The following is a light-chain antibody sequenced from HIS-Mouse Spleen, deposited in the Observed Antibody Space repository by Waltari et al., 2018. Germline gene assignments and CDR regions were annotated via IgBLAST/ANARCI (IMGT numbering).Light chain of an antibody. V-gene: IGLV2-11*01. CDR1: SSDVGGYNY. CDR2: DVS. Sequence: QSALTQPRSVSGSPGQSVTISCTGTSSDVGGYNYVSWYQQHPGKAPKLMIYDVSKRPSGVPDRLSGSKSGNTASLTISGLQAEDEADYYCSSYTSSSFNVVFGGGTKLTVL. CDR3: SSYTSSSFNVV. J-gene: IGLJ2*01.